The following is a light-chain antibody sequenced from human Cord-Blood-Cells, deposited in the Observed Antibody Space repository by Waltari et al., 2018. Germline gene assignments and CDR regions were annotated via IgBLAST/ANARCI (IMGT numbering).Light chain of an antibody. V-gene: IGLV2-8*01. Sequence: QSALTPPPSASGSPGQSVTISSTGPSSDVGGYNYVSWYQQHPGKAPKLMIYEVSKRPSGVPDRFSGSKSGNTASLTVSGLQAEDEADYYCSSYAGSNNLVFGGGTKLTVL. CDR3: SSYAGSNNLV. J-gene: IGLJ3*02. CDR1: SSDVGGYNY. CDR2: EVS.